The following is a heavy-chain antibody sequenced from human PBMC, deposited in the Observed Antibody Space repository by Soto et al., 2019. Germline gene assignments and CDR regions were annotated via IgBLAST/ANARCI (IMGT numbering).Heavy chain of an antibody. D-gene: IGHD3-16*01. CDR2: IYYSGST. Sequence: QLQLQESGPGLVKPSETLSLTCTVSGGSISSSSYYWGWIRQPPGKGLEWIGSIYYSGSTYYNPSLKSRVTISVDTSKNQFSLKLSSVTAADTAVYYCVSSMGEGDWFDPWGQGTLVTVSS. V-gene: IGHV4-39*01. CDR3: VSSMGEGDWFDP. CDR1: GGSISSSSYY. J-gene: IGHJ5*02.